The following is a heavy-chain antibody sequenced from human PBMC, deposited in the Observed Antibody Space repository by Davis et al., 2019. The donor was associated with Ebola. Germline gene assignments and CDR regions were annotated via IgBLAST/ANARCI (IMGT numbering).Heavy chain of an antibody. V-gene: IGHV1-69*04. CDR1: GYTFTNYG. Sequence: SVKVSCKASGYTFTNYGITWVRQAPGPGLEWMGRIIPILGIANYAQKFQGRVTITADKSTSTAYMELSSLRYEDTAVYYCARGMFYYDTFAFDVWGQGTMVTVSS. D-gene: IGHD3-22*01. CDR2: IIPILGIA. J-gene: IGHJ3*01. CDR3: ARGMFYYDTFAFDV.